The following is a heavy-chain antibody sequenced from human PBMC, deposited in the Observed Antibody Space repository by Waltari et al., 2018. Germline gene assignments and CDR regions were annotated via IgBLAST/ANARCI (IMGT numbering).Heavy chain of an antibody. CDR1: GYSISSGYY. J-gene: IGHJ5*02. CDR2: IYHSGST. V-gene: IGHV4-38-2*02. D-gene: IGHD3-3*01. Sequence: QVQLQESGPGLVKPSETLSLTCTVSGYSISSGYYWGWIRQPPGKGLEWIGSIYHSGSTYYNPTLKSRVTISVDTSKNQFSLKLSSVTAADTAVYYCATGRFGVVALLFDPWGQGTLVTVSS. CDR3: ATGRFGVVALLFDP.